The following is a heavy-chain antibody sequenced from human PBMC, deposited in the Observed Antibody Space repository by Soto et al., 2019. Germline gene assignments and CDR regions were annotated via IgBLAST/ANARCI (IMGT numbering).Heavy chain of an antibody. CDR2: IIPIFGTA. V-gene: IGHV1-69*01. Sequence: QVQLVQSGAEVKKPGSSVKVSCKASGGTFSSYAISWVRQAPGQGLEWMGGIIPIFGTAKYAQKPQSRVTITADESTSTAYMELSSLRSDDTAVYYCARVFAGVEMAPGEFDYWGQGTLVTVSS. J-gene: IGHJ4*02. CDR1: GGTFSSYA. CDR3: ARVFAGVEMAPGEFDY. D-gene: IGHD3-10*01.